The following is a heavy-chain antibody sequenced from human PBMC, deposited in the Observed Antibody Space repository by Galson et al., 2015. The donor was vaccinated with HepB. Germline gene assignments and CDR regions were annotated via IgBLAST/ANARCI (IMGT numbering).Heavy chain of an antibody. D-gene: IGHD3/OR15-3a*01. J-gene: IGHJ4*02. Sequence: SLRLSCAASEFAFSSYTTHWVRQAPDKGLEWVAVISYDGSNKYYADSVKGRFTIPRDNSKSTLFLQMNSLRAEDTALYYCAREWTGKDYWGQGTLVTVSS. CDR2: ISYDGSNK. CDR3: AREWTGKDY. V-gene: IGHV3-30-3*01. CDR1: EFAFSSYT.